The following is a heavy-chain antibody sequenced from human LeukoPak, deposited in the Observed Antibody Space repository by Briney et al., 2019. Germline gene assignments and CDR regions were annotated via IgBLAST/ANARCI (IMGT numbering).Heavy chain of an antibody. V-gene: IGHV1-46*01. CDR2: INPSGGST. CDR3: ASPSYSGWYFPH. CDR1: GYTFTSYY. D-gene: IGHD6-19*01. J-gene: IGHJ1*01. Sequence: ASVKVSCKASGYTFTSYYMHWVRQAPGQGLEWMGIINPSGGSTSYAQKFQGRVTMTRDTSTSTVYMELSSLGSEDTAVYYCASPSYSGWYFPHWGQGTLVTVSS.